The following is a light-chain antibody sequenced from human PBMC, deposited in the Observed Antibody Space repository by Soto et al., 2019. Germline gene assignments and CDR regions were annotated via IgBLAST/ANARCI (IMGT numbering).Light chain of an antibody. CDR2: GAS. V-gene: IGKV3D-20*02. Sequence: EIVLTQSPGTLSLSPGERATLSCRASQSVSSSHLAWYQQKPGLAPRLLIYGASSRATGIPDRFGGSGSGTDFTLTISRLEPDDFAVYYCQQRSNWPRTFGQGTKVEIK. J-gene: IGKJ1*01. CDR1: QSVSSSH. CDR3: QQRSNWPRT.